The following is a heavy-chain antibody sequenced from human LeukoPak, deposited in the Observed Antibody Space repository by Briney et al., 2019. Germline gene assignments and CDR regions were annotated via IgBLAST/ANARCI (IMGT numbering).Heavy chain of an antibody. V-gene: IGHV3-64*01. CDR1: GFTLSSYA. CDR3: ARVGDRNAFDI. CDR2: ISSNGGST. D-gene: IGHD3-10*01. J-gene: IGHJ3*02. Sequence: GGSLRLSCAASGFTLSSYAMHWVRQAPGKGLEYVSAISSNGGSTYYANSVKGRFTISRDNSKNTLFLQMGSLRAEDMAVYYCARVGDRNAFDIWGQGTMVTVSS.